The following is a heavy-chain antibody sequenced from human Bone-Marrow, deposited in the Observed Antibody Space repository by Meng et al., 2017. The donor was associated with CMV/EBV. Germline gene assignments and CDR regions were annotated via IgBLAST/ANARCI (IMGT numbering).Heavy chain of an antibody. J-gene: IGHJ4*02. CDR2: INHSGST. Sequence: GSLRLSCTVSGGPVSSGSHYWSWIRQPPGKGLEWIGEINHSGSTNYNPSLKSRVTISVDTSKNQFSLKLSSVTAADTAVYYCARVHIHDSSGSFFDYWGQGTLVTVSS. V-gene: IGHV4-61*01. CDR1: GGPVSSGSHY. D-gene: IGHD3-22*01. CDR3: ARVHIHDSSGSFFDY.